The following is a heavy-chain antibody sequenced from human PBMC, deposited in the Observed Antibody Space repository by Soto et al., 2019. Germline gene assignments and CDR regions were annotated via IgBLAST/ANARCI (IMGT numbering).Heavy chain of an antibody. CDR2: IYYSGST. D-gene: IGHD4-17*01. CDR3: ARGGSYGEYVFSIDY. CDR1: GGSISSYY. J-gene: IGHJ4*02. Sequence: SETLSLTCTVSGGSISSYYWSWIRQPPGKGLEWIGYIYYSGSTNYNPSLKSRVTISVDTSKNQFSLKLSSVTAADTAVYYCARGGSYGEYVFSIDYWGQGTLVTVSS. V-gene: IGHV4-59*08.